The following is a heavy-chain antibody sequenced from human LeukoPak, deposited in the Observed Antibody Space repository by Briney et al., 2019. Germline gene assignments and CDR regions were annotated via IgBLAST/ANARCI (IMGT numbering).Heavy chain of an antibody. D-gene: IGHD1-26*01. J-gene: IGHJ4*02. V-gene: IGHV4-34*01. CDR2: INHSGST. CDR3: AKRPSFSGSYSIDY. Sequence: SETLSLTCAVYGGSFSGYYWSWIRQPPGKGLEWIGEINHSGSTNYNPSLKSRVTISVDTSKNQFSLKLSSVTAADTAVYYCAKRPSFSGSYSIDYWGQGTLVTVSS. CDR1: GGSFSGYY.